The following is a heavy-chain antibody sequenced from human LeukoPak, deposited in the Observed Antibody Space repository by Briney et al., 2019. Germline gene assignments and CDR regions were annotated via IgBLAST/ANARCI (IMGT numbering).Heavy chain of an antibody. CDR3: ATDFSFGSGWYWGFDP. V-gene: IGHV1-24*01. Sequence: VASVKVSCKVSGYTLTELSMHWVRQAPGKGIEWMGGFDPEDGETIYAQKFQGRVTMTEDTSTDTAYMELSSLRSEDTAVYYCATDFSFGSGWYWGFDPWGQGTLVTVSS. CDR1: GYTLTELS. D-gene: IGHD6-19*01. CDR2: FDPEDGET. J-gene: IGHJ5*02.